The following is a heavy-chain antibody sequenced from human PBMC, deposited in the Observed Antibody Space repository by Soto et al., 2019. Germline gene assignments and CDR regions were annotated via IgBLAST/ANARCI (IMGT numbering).Heavy chain of an antibody. CDR1: GFTFTNYW. J-gene: IGHJ2*01. CDR3: ARRATTSAGYLDL. D-gene: IGHD1-26*01. V-gene: IGHV3-7*01. CDR2: IKQDGSEK. Sequence: GGSLRLSCAASGFTFTNYWLSWVRQAPGKGLEWVANIKQDGSEKNYKDSVKGRLTISRDNARNSLSLQMNSLRAEDTAVYYCARRATTSAGYLDLWGRGPLVTVSS.